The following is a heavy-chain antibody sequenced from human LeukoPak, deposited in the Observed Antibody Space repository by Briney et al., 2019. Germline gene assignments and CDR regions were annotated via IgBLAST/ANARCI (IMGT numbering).Heavy chain of an antibody. CDR1: GGSISSGGYS. CDR2: IYHSGST. J-gene: IGHJ4*02. Sequence: SETLSLTCAVSGGSISSGGYSWSWIRQPPGKGLEWIGYIYHSGSTYYNPSLKSRVTISVDRSKNQFSLKLSSVTAADTAVYYCVSSTTYYYDSSGSPFDYWGQGTLVSVSS. V-gene: IGHV4-30-2*01. D-gene: IGHD3-22*01. CDR3: VSSTTYYYDSSGSPFDY.